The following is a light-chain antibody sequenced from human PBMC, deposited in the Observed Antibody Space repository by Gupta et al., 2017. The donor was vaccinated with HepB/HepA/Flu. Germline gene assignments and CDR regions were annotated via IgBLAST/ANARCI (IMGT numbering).Light chain of an antibody. Sequence: PGQSITISCTGTSSDIGTYNLVSWYQQHPGKAPKLILYKVNERPSGVSNRSSGSKSGNTASLTISGLQAEDEADYYCCSFALSSSVVFGGGTKLTVL. CDR3: CSFALSSSVV. J-gene: IGLJ2*01. V-gene: IGLV2-23*02. CDR2: KVN. CDR1: SSDIGTYNL.